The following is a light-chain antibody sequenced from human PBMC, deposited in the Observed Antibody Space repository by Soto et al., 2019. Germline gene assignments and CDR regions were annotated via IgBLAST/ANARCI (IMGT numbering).Light chain of an antibody. CDR2: RNN. Sequence: QSVLTQPPSASGTPGQRVTISCSGSSSNIGSNYVYWYQQLPGTAPKLLIYRNNQRPSGVPDRFSGSKSGTSASLAISGLRSEDEADYYCAAWEDSLSVVFGGGTKLPS. V-gene: IGLV1-47*01. CDR1: SSNIGSNY. CDR3: AAWEDSLSVV. J-gene: IGLJ2*01.